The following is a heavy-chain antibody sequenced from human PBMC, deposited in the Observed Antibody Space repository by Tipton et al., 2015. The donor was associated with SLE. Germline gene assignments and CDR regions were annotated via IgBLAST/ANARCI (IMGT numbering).Heavy chain of an antibody. V-gene: IGHV4-39*07. D-gene: IGHD3-22*01. CDR3: ARLANYYDRGAFDI. J-gene: IGHJ3*02. Sequence: TLSLTCTVSGGSISSSSYYWGWIRQPPGKGLEWIGSIYYSGSTYYNPSLKSRVTISVDTSKNQFSLKLSSVTAADTAVYYCARLANYYDRGAFDIWGQGTMVTVSS. CDR1: GGSISSSSYY. CDR2: IYYSGST.